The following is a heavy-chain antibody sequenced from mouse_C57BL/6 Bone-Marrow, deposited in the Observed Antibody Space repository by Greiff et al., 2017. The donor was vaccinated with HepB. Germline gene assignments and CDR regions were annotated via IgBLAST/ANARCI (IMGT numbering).Heavy chain of an antibody. CDR1: EYEFPSHD. CDR3: ARYSNYFYAMDY. Sequence: EVKLMESGGGLVQPGESLKLSCESNEYEFPSHDMSWVRKTPEKRLELVAAINSDGGSTYYPDTMERRFIISRDNTKTTLYLQMSSLRSEDTALYYCARYSNYFYAMDYWGQGTSVTVSS. V-gene: IGHV5-2*01. CDR2: INSDGGST. J-gene: IGHJ4*01. D-gene: IGHD2-5*01.